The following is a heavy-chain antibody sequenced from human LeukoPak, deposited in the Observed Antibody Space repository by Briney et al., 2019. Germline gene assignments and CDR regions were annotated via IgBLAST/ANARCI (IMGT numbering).Heavy chain of an antibody. CDR2: INPNTGGT. CDR3: AREFPSSSNWYAKWFDP. D-gene: IGHD6-13*01. Sequence: ASVKVSCKASGYTFTSYGIGWVRQAPGQGLEWMGWINPNTGGTNFAQKFQGRVTMTRDTSISTAYMELSRLTFDDTAVYYCAREFPSSSNWYAKWFDPWGQGTLVTVSS. J-gene: IGHJ5*02. V-gene: IGHV1-2*02. CDR1: GYTFTSYG.